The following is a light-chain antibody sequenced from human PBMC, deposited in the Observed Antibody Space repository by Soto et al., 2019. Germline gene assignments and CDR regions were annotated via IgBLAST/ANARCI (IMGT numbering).Light chain of an antibody. CDR3: QQYGSSVFT. J-gene: IGKJ2*01. CDR2: GAS. CDR1: QTVTTNY. Sequence: ETVLTQSPGTLSLSPGETSTLSCRASQTVTTNYLAWYQQKPDQAPRLLIYGASSRATGIPDRFSGSGSGTDFTLTISRLEAEDFAVYYCQQYGSSVFTFGQGTKVDIK. V-gene: IGKV3-20*01.